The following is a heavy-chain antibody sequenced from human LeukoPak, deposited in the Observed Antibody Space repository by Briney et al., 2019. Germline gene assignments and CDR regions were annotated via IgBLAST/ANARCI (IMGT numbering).Heavy chain of an antibody. CDR1: GFTFSNYG. J-gene: IGHJ4*02. V-gene: IGHV3-21*01. CDR3: ARDLYGDYVHDY. CDR2: ITSSTYI. D-gene: IGHD4-17*01. Sequence: PGGSLRLSCAASGFTFSNYGMHWVRQAPGKGLEWVSSITSSTYIYYADSVKGRFTVSRDNAKNSLYLQMSSLRAEDTAVYYCARDLYGDYVHDYWGQGTLVTVSS.